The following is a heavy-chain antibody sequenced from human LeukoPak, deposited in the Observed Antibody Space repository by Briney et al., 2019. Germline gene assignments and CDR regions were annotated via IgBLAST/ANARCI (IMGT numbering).Heavy chain of an antibody. Sequence: GGSLRLSCAASGFTFNNYAMTWVRQAPGKGLVWVSTISSFGGSTFYADSVKGRFTISRDNSKNTLYLQMNSLRAEDTAVYYCAKAYSASEQWLVRGFDYWGQGTLVTVSS. J-gene: IGHJ4*02. CDR3: AKAYSASEQWLVRGFDY. D-gene: IGHD6-19*01. V-gene: IGHV3-23*01. CDR2: ISSFGGST. CDR1: GFTFNNYA.